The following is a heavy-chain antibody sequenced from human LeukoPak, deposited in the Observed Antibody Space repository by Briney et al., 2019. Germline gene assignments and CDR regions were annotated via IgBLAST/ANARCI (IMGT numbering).Heavy chain of an antibody. CDR3: AREGGVLTANNWFDP. Sequence: GGSLRLSCAASGFTFSSYSMNWVRQAPGKGLEWVSSISSSSSYIYYADSVKGRFTICRDNAKNTLYLQMKSLRAEDTAVYYCAREGGVLTANNWFDPYGEGTLVTVSS. V-gene: IGHV3-21*01. CDR2: ISSSSSYI. D-gene: IGHD3-16*01. J-gene: IGHJ5*02. CDR1: GFTFSSYS.